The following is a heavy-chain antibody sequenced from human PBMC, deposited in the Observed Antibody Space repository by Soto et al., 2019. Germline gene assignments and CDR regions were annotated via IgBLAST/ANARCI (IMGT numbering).Heavy chain of an antibody. CDR2: SSASNAKR. D-gene: IGHD2-2*01. Sequence: QVQPVQSGAEVKKPGASVKVSCKASGYDFSSYGISWVRQAPGQGLEWMGWSSASNAKRDYAQQFQGRVTMTSDTSRTTGYMELRSLRSEDTAVYYCVRDPQRNDYWGQGPLVNVSS. V-gene: IGHV1-18*04. J-gene: IGHJ4*02. CDR1: GYDFSSYG. CDR3: VRDPQRNDY.